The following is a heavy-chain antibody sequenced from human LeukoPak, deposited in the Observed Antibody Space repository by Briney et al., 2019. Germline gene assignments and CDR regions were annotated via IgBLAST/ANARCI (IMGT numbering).Heavy chain of an antibody. V-gene: IGHV4-59*01. CDR1: GGSISSYH. CDR3: ARDFADSSGYYYAFDT. J-gene: IGHJ3*02. Sequence: PSETLSLTCTVSGGSISSYHWSWIRQPPGKGLEWIGYIYYSGSTNYNPSLKSRVTILVDMSKNQFSLKLSSVTAADTAVYYCARDFADSSGYYYAFDTWGQGTMVTVSS. D-gene: IGHD3-22*01. CDR2: IYYSGST.